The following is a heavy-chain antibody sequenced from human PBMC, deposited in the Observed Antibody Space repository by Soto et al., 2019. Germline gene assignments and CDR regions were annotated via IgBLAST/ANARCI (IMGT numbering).Heavy chain of an antibody. Sequence: SETLSLTCTVSGCSISNYYWNWIRQSPGKGLEWIGYIYSSGSTHYNPSLQSRVTISIDTSKNQVSLKVSSVTAADTAVYYCASLPDYGDYEVWWFDPWGQGTLVTVSS. J-gene: IGHJ5*02. CDR3: ASLPDYGDYEVWWFDP. CDR1: GCSISNYY. D-gene: IGHD4-17*01. CDR2: IYSSGST. V-gene: IGHV4-59*12.